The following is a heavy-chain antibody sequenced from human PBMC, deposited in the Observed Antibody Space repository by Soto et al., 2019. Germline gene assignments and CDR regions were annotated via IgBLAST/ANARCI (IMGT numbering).Heavy chain of an antibody. Sequence: EVQLVESGGGLVQPGGSLRLSCAASGFSLNDHYMDWVRQAPGKGLEWVGRTRNKVNVYTTEYAASVKGRFTISRDDSRKSLYLDMTRLKSEDTAVYYCVRASHYDSSGFSVWGVFDFWCQGTMVTVSS. V-gene: IGHV3-72*01. D-gene: IGHD3-22*01. CDR2: TRNKVNVYTT. CDR3: VRASHYDSSGFSVWGVFDF. J-gene: IGHJ3*01. CDR1: GFSLNDHY.